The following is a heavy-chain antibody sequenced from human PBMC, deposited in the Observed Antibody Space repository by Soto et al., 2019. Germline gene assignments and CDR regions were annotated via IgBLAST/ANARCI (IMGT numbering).Heavy chain of an antibody. CDR1: GYTFTSYG. V-gene: IGHV1-18*01. J-gene: IGHJ5*02. D-gene: IGHD1-7*01. Sequence: ASVKVSCKASGYTFTSYGISWVRQAPGQGLEWMGWISAYNGNTNYAQKLQGRVTMTTDTSTSTAYMELRSLRSDDTAVYYCAMAPAQKGGTTVGVWFDPWGQGTLVTVSS. CDR2: ISAYNGNT. CDR3: AMAPAQKGGTTVGVWFDP.